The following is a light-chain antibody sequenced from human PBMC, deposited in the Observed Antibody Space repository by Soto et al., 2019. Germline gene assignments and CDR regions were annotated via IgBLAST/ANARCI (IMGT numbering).Light chain of an antibody. CDR1: SSNIGNNY. CDR3: GTWDSSLSASV. CDR2: DNN. V-gene: IGLV1-51*01. Sequence: QSVLTQSPSVSAAPGQKVTISCSGSSSNIGNNYVSWYQQLPGTAPKLLIYDNNKRPSGIPDRFSGSKSGTSATLGITGLQTGDEADYYCGTWDSSLSASVFGTGTKLTVL. J-gene: IGLJ1*01.